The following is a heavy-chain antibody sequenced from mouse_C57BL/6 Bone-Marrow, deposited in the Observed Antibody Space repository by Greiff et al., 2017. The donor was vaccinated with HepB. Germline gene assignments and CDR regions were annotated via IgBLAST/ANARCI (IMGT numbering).Heavy chain of an antibody. CDR2: MWGVGST. CDR3: ASGDYGGFAY. J-gene: IGHJ3*01. Sequence: VQLQQSGPGLVAPSQSLSITCTVSGFSLTSYGVDWVRQSPGKGLGWVGVMWGVGSTNYNSALKSRLSISKDNSKSQVFLKMNSLRTDDTAMYYCASGDYGGFAYWGQGTLVTVSA. CDR1: GFSLTSYG. D-gene: IGHD2-4*01. V-gene: IGHV2-6*01.